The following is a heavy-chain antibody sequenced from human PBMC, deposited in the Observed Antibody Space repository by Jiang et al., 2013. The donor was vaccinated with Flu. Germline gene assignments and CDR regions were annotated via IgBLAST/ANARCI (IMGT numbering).Heavy chain of an antibody. CDR3: AKDTASTTILVGAFDV. J-gene: IGHJ3*01. Sequence: VQLVESGGGLVQPGGSLRLSCAASGFSFSSYAMTWVRQAPGRGLEWVSTTSGSGGGTYYADSVKGRFTISRDNSKNTLYLQMNSLRAEDTAVYYCAKDTASTTILVGAFDVWGQGTMVTLSS. CDR1: GFSFSSYA. CDR2: TSGSGGGT. V-gene: IGHV3-23*04. D-gene: IGHD3-9*01.